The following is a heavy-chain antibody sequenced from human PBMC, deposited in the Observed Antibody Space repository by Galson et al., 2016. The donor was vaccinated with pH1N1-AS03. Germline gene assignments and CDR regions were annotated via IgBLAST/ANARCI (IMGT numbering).Heavy chain of an antibody. CDR2: IFHSGST. D-gene: IGHD3-22*01. CDR1: GGSISSVGYS. J-gene: IGHJ3*01. Sequence: LSLTCAVSGGSISSVGYSWSWIRQPPGKGLEWIGYIFHSGSTYYTPSLKSRVSISLDTSKNHFSLTLSSVTAADTAVYYCATNLATNYYDGRDYSDAFDVWGPGTTVTVSS. V-gene: IGHV4-30-4*07. CDR3: ATNLATNYYDGRDYSDAFDV.